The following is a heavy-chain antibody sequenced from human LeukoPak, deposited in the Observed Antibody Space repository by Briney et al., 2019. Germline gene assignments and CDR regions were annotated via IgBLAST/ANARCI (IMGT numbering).Heavy chain of an antibody. V-gene: IGHV1-46*01. CDR3: ARDLVVVPAAGGFDP. J-gene: IGHJ5*02. Sequence: GASVKVSCKASGYTFTSYLMHWVRQAPGQGLEWVGLINPSGGSTSYAQKFQGRVTMTRDTSTSTVYMELSSLRSEDTAVYYCARDLVVVPAAGGFDPWGQGTLVTVSS. D-gene: IGHD2-2*01. CDR1: GYTFTSYL. CDR2: INPSGGST.